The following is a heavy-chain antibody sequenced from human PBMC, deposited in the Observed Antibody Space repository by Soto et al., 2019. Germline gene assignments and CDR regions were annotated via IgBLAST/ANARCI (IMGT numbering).Heavy chain of an antibody. V-gene: IGHV1-2*02. CDR2: INPKSGGT. D-gene: IGHD5-18*01. Sequence: QVQLVQSGAEVKKPGASVKVSCKASGYTFTDYHIHWVRQAPGQGLEWMGWINPKSGGTNYAQKFQGRVTMTRDTSVSTAYMELGRLKYDDTAVFFCARVWGAALVTGFWGQGTLVTVSS. CDR3: ARVWGAALVTGF. J-gene: IGHJ4*02. CDR1: GYTFTDYH.